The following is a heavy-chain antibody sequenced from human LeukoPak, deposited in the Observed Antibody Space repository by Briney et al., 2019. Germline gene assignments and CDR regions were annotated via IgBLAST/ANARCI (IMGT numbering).Heavy chain of an antibody. D-gene: IGHD3-22*01. V-gene: IGHV1-18*01. CDR2: ISAYNGNA. Sequence: ASVKVSCKASGYTFTSYGISWVRQAPGQGLEWMGCISAYNGNANYAQKLQGRVTMTTDTSTSTAYMELRSLRSDDTAVYYCARGYDSSGYISQVAEYFQHWGQGTLVTVSS. CDR3: ARGYDSSGYISQVAEYFQH. J-gene: IGHJ1*01. CDR1: GYTFTSYG.